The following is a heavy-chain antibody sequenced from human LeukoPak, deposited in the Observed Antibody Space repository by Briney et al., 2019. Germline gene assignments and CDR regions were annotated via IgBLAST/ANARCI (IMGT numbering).Heavy chain of an antibody. CDR1: GFTFSSYW. CDR2: INSDGSST. Sequence: GGSLRLSCAASGFTFSSYWMHWVRQAPGRGLVWVSRINSDGSSTSYADSVKGRFTISRDNAKNTLYLQMNSLRAEDTAVYYCAREHIVATIIDYWGQGTLVTVSS. V-gene: IGHV3-74*01. D-gene: IGHD5-12*01. CDR3: AREHIVATIIDY. J-gene: IGHJ4*02.